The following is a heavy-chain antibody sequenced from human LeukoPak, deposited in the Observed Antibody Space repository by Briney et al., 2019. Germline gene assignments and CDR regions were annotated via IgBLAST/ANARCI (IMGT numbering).Heavy chain of an antibody. CDR3: ARNSYCSGGTCYPGYC. CDR1: AFIFSGHW. Sequence: GGSLRLSCEGSAFIFSGHWMNWVRQTPGKGLEWVASIKEDGSERQYVDSVKGRFSISRDNTKGSLFLQLNSLRAEDTAVYYCARNSYCSGGTCYPGYCWGQGTLVTVSS. V-gene: IGHV3-7*03. CDR2: IKEDGSER. J-gene: IGHJ4*02. D-gene: IGHD2-15*01.